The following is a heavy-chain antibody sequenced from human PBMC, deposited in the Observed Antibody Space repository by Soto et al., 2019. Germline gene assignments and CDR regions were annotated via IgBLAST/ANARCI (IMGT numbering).Heavy chain of an antibody. CDR2: INRSGGST. Sequence: QVQLVQSGAEVKKPGASLKVSCKASGYTFTSYYMHWVRQAPGQGLEWMGIINRSGGSTSYAQKLPGRVTMTRKTSTGTVYMEINNRRSEDTAVYYCPSGYDYLWGSFRDYFDYWGQGTLVTVSS. CDR1: GYTFTSYY. V-gene: IGHV1-46*03. J-gene: IGHJ4*02. D-gene: IGHD3-16*02. CDR3: PSGYDYLWGSFRDYFDY.